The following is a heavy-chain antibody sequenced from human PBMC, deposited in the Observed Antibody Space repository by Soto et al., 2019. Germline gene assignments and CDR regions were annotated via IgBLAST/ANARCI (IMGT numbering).Heavy chain of an antibody. V-gene: IGHV3-30*18. CDR3: VKGGWYGSSSPSDR. Sequence: QEQLVESGGDVVQPGGSLRLSCAASGFTLSRQDMHWVRQAPGKGMEWVAVLSDDGVAKYYADSVKGLFPISIANSKNTLHIKINSRRVEAMALYYSVKGGWYGSSSPSDRWGQGTLVTFSS. J-gene: IGHJ5*02. CDR2: LSDDGVAK. CDR1: GFTLSRQD. D-gene: IGHD6-6*01.